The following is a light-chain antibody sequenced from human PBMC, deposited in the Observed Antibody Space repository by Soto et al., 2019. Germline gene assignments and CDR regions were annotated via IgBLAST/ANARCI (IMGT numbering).Light chain of an antibody. V-gene: IGKV3-15*01. CDR3: QQYNNWPPLT. Sequence: EIVMTQSPATLSVSPGERVTLSCRASQSISSNLAWYQQKPGQAPRLLIYGASTRATGIPARFSGSGSGTEFTLTISSLQSEDFVVYYCQQYNNWPPLTFGQGTKVEIK. J-gene: IGKJ1*01. CDR1: QSISSN. CDR2: GAS.